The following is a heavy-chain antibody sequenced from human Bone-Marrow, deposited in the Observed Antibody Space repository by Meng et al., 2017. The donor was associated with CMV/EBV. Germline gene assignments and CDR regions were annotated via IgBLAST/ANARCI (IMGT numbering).Heavy chain of an antibody. Sequence: SETLSPTCSVYGGSFSGYYWSWVRQHPGKGLEWIGYIYYSGSTYYNPSLKSRVTISVDTSKNQFSLKLSSVTAADTAVYYCARNYYDSSGYTPPDYWGQGTLVTVSS. CDR1: GGSFSGYY. D-gene: IGHD3-22*01. CDR3: ARNYYDSSGYTPPDY. CDR2: IYYSGST. J-gene: IGHJ4*02. V-gene: IGHV4-31*03.